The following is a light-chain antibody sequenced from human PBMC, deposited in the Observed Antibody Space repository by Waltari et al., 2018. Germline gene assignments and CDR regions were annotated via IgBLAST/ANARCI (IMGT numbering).Light chain of an antibody. CDR2: YNS. CDR3: QVWDSTTDHRV. CDR1: TIGAEN. Sequence: SYVLTQPPSVSVAPGKTARITCGGNTIGAENVHWYQQKPGQAPVGVIYYNSDRPSGIAERFTGSNSGNTATLTIRRVEAGDEADYYCQVWDSTTDHRVFGTGTKVTVL. J-gene: IGLJ1*01. V-gene: IGLV3-21*04.